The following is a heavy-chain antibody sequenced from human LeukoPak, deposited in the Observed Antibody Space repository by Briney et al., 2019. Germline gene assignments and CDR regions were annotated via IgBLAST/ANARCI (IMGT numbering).Heavy chain of an antibody. CDR2: ISYNGINK. V-gene: IGHV3-30*04. CDR1: GYTFSDYA. D-gene: IGHD6-13*01. Sequence: GGSLRLSCAASGYTFSDYAMHWVRQPPGKGLEWVAFISYNGINKYYADSVKGRFTISRDNSKNTLYLQMNSLRAEDTAVYYCAKSTAAGRYFDYWGQGTLVTVSS. CDR3: AKSTAAGRYFDY. J-gene: IGHJ4*02.